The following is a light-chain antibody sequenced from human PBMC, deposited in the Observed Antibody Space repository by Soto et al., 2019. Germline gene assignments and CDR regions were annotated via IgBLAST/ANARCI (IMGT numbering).Light chain of an antibody. V-gene: IGKV3-15*01. CDR2: SAS. CDR1: QSISTE. Sequence: EIVMTQSPATLSVSPGERATLSCRASQSISTELAWYQQKPGQPPRLLIHSASTRATGVPARFTGSGSGSEFTLTISWLQSEDCAVYYCQQGHNWPLTFGQGTRLEI. CDR3: QQGHNWPLT. J-gene: IGKJ2*01.